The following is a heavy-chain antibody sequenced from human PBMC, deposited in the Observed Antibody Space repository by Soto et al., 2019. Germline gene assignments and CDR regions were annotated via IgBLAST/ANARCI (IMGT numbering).Heavy chain of an antibody. CDR2: IYHSGST. D-gene: IGHD2-2*01. Sequence: SETLSLTCAVSGYSISSGYYWAWIRQPPGKGLEWIGTIYHSGSTFHNPSLKSRVTISVDTSKNQFSLRLSSVTAADTAVYYCAVGYCSSASCSREYFQHWGQGTLVTVSS. CDR3: AVGYCSSASCSREYFQH. CDR1: GYSISSGYY. V-gene: IGHV4-38-2*01. J-gene: IGHJ1*01.